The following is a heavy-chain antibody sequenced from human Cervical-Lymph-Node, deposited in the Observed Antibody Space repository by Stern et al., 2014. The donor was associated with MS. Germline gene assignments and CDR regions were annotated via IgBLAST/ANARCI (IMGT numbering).Heavy chain of an antibody. D-gene: IGHD1-26*01. J-gene: IGHJ5*02. CDR2: IIPILGST. CDR1: GGTFNTSA. CDR3: ARDLGVGPSVP. V-gene: IGHV1-69*06. Sequence: VQLVQSGAEVKKPASSVKVSCEASGGTFNTSAISWVRQAPGQGLEWVGGIIPILGSTIYDKKVQGRVPFTADKSTSTAYMALSGLRYEDTAVYYCARDLGVGPSVPWGQGTVVTVSS.